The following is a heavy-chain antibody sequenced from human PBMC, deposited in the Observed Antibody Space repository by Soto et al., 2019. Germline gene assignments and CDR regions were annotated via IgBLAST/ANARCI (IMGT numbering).Heavy chain of an antibody. J-gene: IGHJ4*02. CDR1: GGSISSSSYY. D-gene: IGHD2-15*01. Sequence: SETLSLTCTVSGGSISSSSYYWGWIRQPPGRGLEWIGSIYNSATSYYTPSLKSRVTISVDTSKNQFSLKLNSVTAADTAVYYCARLIGVYCSGGSCKKGFKYAFDYWGQGTLVTVSS. CDR2: IYNSATS. CDR3: ARLIGVYCSGGSCKKGFKYAFDY. V-gene: IGHV4-39*01.